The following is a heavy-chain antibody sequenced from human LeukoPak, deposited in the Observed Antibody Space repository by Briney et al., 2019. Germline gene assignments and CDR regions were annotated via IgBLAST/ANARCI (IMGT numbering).Heavy chain of an antibody. V-gene: IGHV1-2*02. J-gene: IGHJ4*02. CDR2: INPNSGGT. D-gene: IGHD3-10*01. CDR1: GYIFTDYY. Sequence: ASVKVSCKASGYIFTDYYMHWVRQAPGQRLEWLGWINPNSGGTNYTQKFQGRVTMTRDTSISTAYMELSRLRSDDTAVYYCARDHFGESFFGYWGQGTLVTVSS. CDR3: ARDHFGESFFGY.